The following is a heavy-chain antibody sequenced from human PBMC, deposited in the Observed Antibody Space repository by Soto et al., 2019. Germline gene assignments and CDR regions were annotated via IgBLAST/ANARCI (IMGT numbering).Heavy chain of an antibody. CDR2: ISGRGDDT. CDR3: ARAQPTYSSSYFDY. D-gene: IGHD3-22*01. J-gene: IGHJ4*02. V-gene: IGHV3-23*01. Sequence: GGSLRLSCAASGFTFSSYSMSWVRQAPGKGLEWVSTISGRGDDTYHTDSVKGRFTISRDNSKNTLYVHMNSLRAEDTAVYYCARAQPTYSSSYFDYWGQGTLVTVSS. CDR1: GFTFSSYS.